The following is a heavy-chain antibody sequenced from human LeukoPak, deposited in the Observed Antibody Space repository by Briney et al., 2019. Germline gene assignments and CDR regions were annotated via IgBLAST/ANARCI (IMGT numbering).Heavy chain of an antibody. V-gene: IGHV1-18*01. D-gene: IGHD3-22*01. CDR1: GYTFTSYG. J-gene: IGHJ4*02. Sequence: ASVTVSCKASGYTFTSYGISWVRQAPGQGLEWMGWISGYNGNTNYAQKLQGRVTMTTDTSTSTAYMELRSLRSDDTAVYYCARGSTARYYYDRSGYYRGAFDYWGQGTLVTVSS. CDR3: ARGSTARYYYDRSGYYRGAFDY. CDR2: ISGYNGNT.